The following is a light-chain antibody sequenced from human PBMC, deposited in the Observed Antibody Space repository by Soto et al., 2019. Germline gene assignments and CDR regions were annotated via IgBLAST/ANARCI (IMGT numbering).Light chain of an antibody. CDR2: DAS. CDR3: QQFGTSFPYT. CDR1: QSVSRSY. Sequence: EIVLTQSPGTLSLSPGERATLTCRAIQSVSRSYSAWYQQKPGQAPRLLMYDASSRATGIPDRFSGSGSGADFTLTISRLEPEDFAVYYCQQFGTSFPYTFGQGTKLDIK. V-gene: IGKV3-20*01. J-gene: IGKJ2*01.